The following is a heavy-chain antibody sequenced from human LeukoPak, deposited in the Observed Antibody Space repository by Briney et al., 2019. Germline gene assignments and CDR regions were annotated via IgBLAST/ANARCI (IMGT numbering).Heavy chain of an antibody. CDR3: AKDPQDIVVVVAATSDY. V-gene: IGHV3-30*18. J-gene: IGHJ4*02. D-gene: IGHD2-15*01. CDR2: ISYDGSNK. Sequence: GRSLRLSCAASGFTFSSYGMPWVRQAPGKGLEWVAVISYDGSNKYYADSVKGRFTISRDNSKNTLYLQMNSLRAEDTAVYYCAKDPQDIVVVVAATSDYWGQGTLVTVPS. CDR1: GFTFSSYG.